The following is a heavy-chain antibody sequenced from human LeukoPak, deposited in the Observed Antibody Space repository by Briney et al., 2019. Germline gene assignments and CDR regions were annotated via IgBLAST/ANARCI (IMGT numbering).Heavy chain of an antibody. Sequence: GGSLRLSCAASGFTFSDSYMTWVRQAPGKGVEWVAYISGSGHDINYSDSVKGRFTISRDNAKNSLYLQMSSLRVEDTAVYYCARQGGGYSSSWYVEHYYYMDVWGKGTTVTVSS. D-gene: IGHD6-13*01. CDR1: GFTFSDSY. J-gene: IGHJ6*03. CDR3: ARQGGGYSSSWYVEHYYYMDV. CDR2: ISGSGHDI. V-gene: IGHV3-11*04.